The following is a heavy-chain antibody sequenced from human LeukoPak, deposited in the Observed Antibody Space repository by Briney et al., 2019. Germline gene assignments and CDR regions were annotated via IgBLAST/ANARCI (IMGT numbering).Heavy chain of an antibody. D-gene: IGHD5-24*01. J-gene: IGHJ4*02. CDR3: ARGRPLYAFGGYNPPFRYHFDY. CDR1: GGSISSYY. CDR2: IYYSGST. V-gene: IGHV4-59*12. Sequence: PSETLSLTCTVSGGSISSYYWSWIRQPPGKGLEWIGYIYYSGSTNYNPSLKSRVTISVDTSKNQFSLKLSSVTAADTAVYYCARGRPLYAFGGYNPPFRYHFDYWGQGTLVTVSS.